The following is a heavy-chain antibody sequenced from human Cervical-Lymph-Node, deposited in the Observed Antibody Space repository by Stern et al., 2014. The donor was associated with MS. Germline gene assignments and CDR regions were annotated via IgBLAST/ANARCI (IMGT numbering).Heavy chain of an antibody. CDR1: GFTFSNSF. CDR3: ATGMLGSTPLFAH. V-gene: IGHV1-58*01. Sequence: QMQLVQSGPEVKKPGTSVKVSCKASGFTFSNSFVQWVRQARGQRLEWIGWIVGGSGNTIYAQQFQERVTLSRDMSTDTAYMELSSLRSEDTAVYYCATGMLGSTPLFAHWGQGSLVTVSS. D-gene: IGHD1-26*01. CDR2: IVGGSGNT. J-gene: IGHJ4*02.